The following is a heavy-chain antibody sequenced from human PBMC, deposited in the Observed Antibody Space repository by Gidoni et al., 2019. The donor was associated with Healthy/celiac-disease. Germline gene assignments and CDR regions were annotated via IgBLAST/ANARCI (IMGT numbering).Heavy chain of an antibody. CDR3: ARMVGFLEWLWGYGMDV. J-gene: IGHJ6*02. V-gene: IGHV5-51*03. Sequence: ELQLVQSGAEVKKPGESLTISCKGSEYSFTSYWIGWVRQMPGKGLEWMGIIYPGDSDTRYSPSFQGQVTISADKSISTAYLQWSSLKASDTAMYYCARMVGFLEWLWGYGMDVWGQGTTVTVSS. CDR2: IYPGDSDT. D-gene: IGHD3-3*01. CDR1: EYSFTSYW.